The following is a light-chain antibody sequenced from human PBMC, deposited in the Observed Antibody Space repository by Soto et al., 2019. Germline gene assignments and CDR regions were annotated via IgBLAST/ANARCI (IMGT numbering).Light chain of an antibody. V-gene: IGKV3-20*01. CDR1: QSISRTY. J-gene: IGKJ1*01. Sequence: LTQSPGTLSLSPGERATLSCRASQSISRTYLAWYQQKPVQAPRLLIYATSSRATGIPDRFSGSGSGTDFTLTISRLEPEDFAVYYCQQYGRSGTFGQGTKVDIK. CDR3: QQYGRSGT. CDR2: ATS.